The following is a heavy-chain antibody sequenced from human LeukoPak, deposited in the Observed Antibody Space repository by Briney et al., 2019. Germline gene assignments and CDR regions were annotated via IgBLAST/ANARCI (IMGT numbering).Heavy chain of an antibody. V-gene: IGHV1-18*01. Sequence: ASVKVSCKASGYPFTTYGITWVRQAPGQGLEWMGWISAYNGNTNYAQKLQGRVTMTTDTSTSTVFMELKSLRSDDTAVYYCARTARYCSGGSCSYYFDYWGQGTLVTVSS. CDR2: ISAYNGNT. CDR3: ARTARYCSGGSCSYYFDY. D-gene: IGHD2-15*01. CDR1: GYPFTTYG. J-gene: IGHJ4*02.